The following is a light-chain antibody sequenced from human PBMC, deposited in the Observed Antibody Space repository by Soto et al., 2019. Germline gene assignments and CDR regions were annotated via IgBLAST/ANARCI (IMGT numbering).Light chain of an antibody. V-gene: IGKV1-27*01. Sequence: DIQMTQSPSSLSASVGDRVTITRRASQGISNYLAWYQQKPGKVPKLLIYAASTLQSGVPSRFSGSGSGTDFTLTISSPQPEDVATYYCQKYNSAPLTFGGGTKVDIK. CDR2: AAS. CDR1: QGISNY. J-gene: IGKJ4*01. CDR3: QKYNSAPLT.